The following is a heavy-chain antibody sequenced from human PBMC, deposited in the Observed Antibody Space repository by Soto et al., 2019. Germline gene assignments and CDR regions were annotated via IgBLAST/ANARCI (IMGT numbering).Heavy chain of an antibody. CDR3: ATRVDPIREDALDL. Sequence: EVQLVESGGGLIQPGGSLKLSCEASGFTVYTNYMTWVRQAPGKGLEWVSVIYSRGNTYYTESVKVRFTISRENSKNTVHLQKHSQRAEDTAVYYCATRVDPIREDALDLWGQGTKVTVSS. D-gene: IGHD1-26*01. CDR2: IYSRGNT. J-gene: IGHJ3*01. CDR1: GFTVYTNY. V-gene: IGHV3-53*01.